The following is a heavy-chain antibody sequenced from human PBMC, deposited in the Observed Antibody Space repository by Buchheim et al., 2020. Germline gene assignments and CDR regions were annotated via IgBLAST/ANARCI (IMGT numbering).Heavy chain of an antibody. V-gene: IGHV3-23*01. CDR2: ISGSGGSP. Sequence: EVQLLESGGGLVQPGGSLRLSCAASGLTFSSYAMSWVRQAPGKGLEWVSVISGSGGSPYYAHSVKGRFTLSRDNSKNTLYLQMNSLRADDTAVYYCVVVPAAIADSYYYGLDVWGQGTT. CDR1: GLTFSSYA. CDR3: VVVPAAIADSYYYGLDV. D-gene: IGHD2-2*01. J-gene: IGHJ6*02.